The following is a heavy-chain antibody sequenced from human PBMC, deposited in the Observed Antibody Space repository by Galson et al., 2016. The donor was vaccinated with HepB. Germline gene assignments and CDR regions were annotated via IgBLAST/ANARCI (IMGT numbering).Heavy chain of an antibody. D-gene: IGHD1-7*01. J-gene: IGHJ4*02. V-gene: IGHV3-23*01. Sequence: SLRLSFAASGFTFSYYGMSWVRQAAGKGLEWVSGISGGPDGRTYYADSVKGRFTISRDNSKNTLYLQMTSLRAEDTAVYYCAKLWAPGLITGSTFFDSWGQGTLVTVSA. CDR1: GFTFSYYG. CDR3: AKLWAPGLITGSTFFDS. CDR2: ISGGPDGRT.